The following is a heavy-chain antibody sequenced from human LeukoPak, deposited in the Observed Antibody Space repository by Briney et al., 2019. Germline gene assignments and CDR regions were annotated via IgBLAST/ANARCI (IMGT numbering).Heavy chain of an antibody. D-gene: IGHD6-13*01. J-gene: IGHJ4*02. Sequence: SGGSLRLSCAASGFTFSYHWMTWVRQAPGKGLEWVANIKNDGAVKNYVDSVKGRFTISRDNAKNSLYLQMNGLRAEDTAVYYCAKDSYSKGDFWGQGVLVTVSS. V-gene: IGHV3-7*01. CDR2: IKNDGAVK. CDR1: GFTFSYHW. CDR3: AKDSYSKGDF.